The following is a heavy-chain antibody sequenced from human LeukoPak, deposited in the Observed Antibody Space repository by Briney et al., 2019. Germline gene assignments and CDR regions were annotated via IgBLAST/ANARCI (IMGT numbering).Heavy chain of an antibody. Sequence: GGSLRLSCAASGFTFSNYLMHWVRQAPGKGLVWVSRINSDGSSTTYADSVKGRFTISRDNGQNTLYLQMNSLRAEDTAVYYCAREGRGYSYAFEYWGQGTLVTVSS. CDR1: GFTFSNYL. D-gene: IGHD5-18*01. CDR2: INSDGSST. J-gene: IGHJ4*02. V-gene: IGHV3-74*01. CDR3: AREGRGYSYAFEY.